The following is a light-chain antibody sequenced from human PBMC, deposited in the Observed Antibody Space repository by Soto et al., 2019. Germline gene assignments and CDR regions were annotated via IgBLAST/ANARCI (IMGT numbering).Light chain of an antibody. CDR2: GTS. V-gene: IGKV1-27*01. CDR3: QKYDNAPWT. Sequence: DIQMTQSPSSLSASVGDRVTITCRASQDISSYLAWYQQKPGKVPKLLIYGTSTLQSGVPSRFSGSGSGTDFTRTISSLQPEDAATYYCQKYDNAPWTFGQGTKVEIK. J-gene: IGKJ1*01. CDR1: QDISSY.